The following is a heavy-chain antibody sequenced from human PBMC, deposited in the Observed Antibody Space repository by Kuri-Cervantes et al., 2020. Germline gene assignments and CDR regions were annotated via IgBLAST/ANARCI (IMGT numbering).Heavy chain of an antibody. CDR2: ISYDGSNK. Sequence: GGSLRLSCAASGFTFSSYAMHWVRQATGKGLEWVAVISYDGSNKYYADSVKGRFTISRDNSKDSLYLQMNSLRAEDTAVYYCAKLYCSSTSCSFFDYWGQGTLVTVSS. CDR1: GFTFSSYA. V-gene: IGHV3-30-3*01. J-gene: IGHJ4*02. CDR3: AKLYCSSTSCSFFDY. D-gene: IGHD2-2*01.